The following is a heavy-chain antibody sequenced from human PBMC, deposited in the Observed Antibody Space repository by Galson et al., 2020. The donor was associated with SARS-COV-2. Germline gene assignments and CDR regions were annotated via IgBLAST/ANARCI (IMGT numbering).Heavy chain of an antibody. CDR3: AKDRLALSPGDYPDYYYYGMDV. Sequence: GGSLRLSCAASGFTFSSYGMHWVRQAPGKGLEWVAVISYDGSNKYYADSVKGRFTISRDNSKNTLYLQMNSMRAEDTAVYYCAKDRLALSPGDYPDYYYYGMDVWGQGTTVTVSS. CDR2: ISYDGSNK. J-gene: IGHJ6*02. D-gene: IGHD4-17*01. V-gene: IGHV3-30*18. CDR1: GFTFSSYG.